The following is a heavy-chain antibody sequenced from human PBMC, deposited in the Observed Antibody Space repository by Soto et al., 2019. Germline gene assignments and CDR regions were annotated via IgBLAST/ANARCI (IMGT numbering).Heavy chain of an antibody. CDR3: GRDHWGAIAY. CDR2: SRSV. V-gene: IGHV4-61*08. D-gene: IGHD1-26*01. CDR1: GGSVSSGDHA. Sequence: QMQLQESGPGLVKPSETLSLNCVVSGGSVSSGDHAWGWIRQPPGKGLEWIGYSRSVNYNPSLRSRVIISVDTAKTQFPLKLSAVTAADTVGYYCGRDHWGAIAYWGQGTQVTVSS. J-gene: IGHJ4*02.